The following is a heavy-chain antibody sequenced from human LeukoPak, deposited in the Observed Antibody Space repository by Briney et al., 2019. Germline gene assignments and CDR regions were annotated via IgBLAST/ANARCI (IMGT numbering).Heavy chain of an antibody. CDR1: GFTFSSYG. Sequence: QPGGSLRLSCAASGFTFSSYGMRWVRQAPGKGPGWVSGIWYDGSNQYYADSVKGRFTISRDNSSNTLYLQMNSLRAEDTAVYYCARGLWFGESIGDYWGQGTLVTVSS. CDR2: IWYDGSNQ. CDR3: ARGLWFGESIGDY. J-gene: IGHJ4*02. D-gene: IGHD3-10*01. V-gene: IGHV3-33*01.